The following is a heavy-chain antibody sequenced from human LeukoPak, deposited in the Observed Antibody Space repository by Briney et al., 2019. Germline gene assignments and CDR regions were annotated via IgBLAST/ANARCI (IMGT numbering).Heavy chain of an antibody. CDR3: ARVADFWSGYPDAFDI. CDR2: IYTSGST. J-gene: IGHJ3*02. Sequence: SETLSLTXTVSGGSISSYYWSWIRQPAGKGLEWIGRIYTSGSTNYNPSLKSRVTMSVDTSKNQFSLKLSSVTAADTAVYYCARVADFWSGYPDAFDIWGQGTMVTVSS. CDR1: GGSISSYY. V-gene: IGHV4-4*07. D-gene: IGHD3-3*01.